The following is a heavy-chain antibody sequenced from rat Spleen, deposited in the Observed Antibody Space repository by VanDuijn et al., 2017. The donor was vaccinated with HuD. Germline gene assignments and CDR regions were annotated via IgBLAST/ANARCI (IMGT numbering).Heavy chain of an antibody. D-gene: IGHD1-1*01. CDR3: ARRFYSGFDY. Sequence: EVQLVESDGGLVQPGRSLKLSCAASGFNINDYWMGWVRQAPTKGLEWVASISPGGGNTFYRDSVKGRFTISRDNAKTTLYLQMDSLRSEDTATYYCARRFYSGFDYWGQGVMVTVSS. CDR1: GFNINDYW. J-gene: IGHJ2*01. V-gene: IGHV5-25*01. CDR2: ISPGGGNT.